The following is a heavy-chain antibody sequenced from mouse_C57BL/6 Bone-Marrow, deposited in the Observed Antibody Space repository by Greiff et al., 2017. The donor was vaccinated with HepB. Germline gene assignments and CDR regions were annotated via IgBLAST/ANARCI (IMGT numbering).Heavy chain of an antibody. CDR1: GYTFTSYT. D-gene: IGHD4-1*01. CDR3: ARSGDWDYFDY. V-gene: IGHV1-4*01. CDR2: INPSSGYT. Sequence: VQGVESGAELARPGASVKMSCKASGYTFTSYTMHWVKQRPGQGLEWIGYINPSSGYTKYNQKFKDKATLTADKSSSTAYMQLSSLTSEDSAVYYCARSGDWDYFDYWGQGTTLTVSS. J-gene: IGHJ2*01.